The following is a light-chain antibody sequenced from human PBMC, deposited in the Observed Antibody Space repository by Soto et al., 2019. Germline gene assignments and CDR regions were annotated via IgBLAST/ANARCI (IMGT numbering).Light chain of an antibody. Sequence: DIQMTQSPSSLSASVGDRVTITCRASQSITTYLNWYRQKPGKAPKLLIYAASSLQSGVPSRFSGSGSGTDFTLTISSLQPEDFATYFCQQSYSTSRTFGQGTKVDIK. CDR2: AAS. V-gene: IGKV1-39*01. J-gene: IGKJ1*01. CDR1: QSITTY. CDR3: QQSYSTSRT.